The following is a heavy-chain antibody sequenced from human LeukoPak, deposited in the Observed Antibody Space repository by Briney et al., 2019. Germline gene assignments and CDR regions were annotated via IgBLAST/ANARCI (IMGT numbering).Heavy chain of an antibody. J-gene: IGHJ4*02. CDR2: IYYSGST. CDR1: GGSISSSSYY. CDR3: AGGLQYSRLDS. D-gene: IGHD4-11*01. V-gene: IGHV4-39*07. Sequence: SETLSLTCTVSGGSISSSSYYWGWIRQPPGKGLEWIGTIYYSGSTYYNPSLKSRVTISVDTSKNQFSLKLSSVTAADTAVYYCAGGLQYSRLDSWGQGTLVTVSS.